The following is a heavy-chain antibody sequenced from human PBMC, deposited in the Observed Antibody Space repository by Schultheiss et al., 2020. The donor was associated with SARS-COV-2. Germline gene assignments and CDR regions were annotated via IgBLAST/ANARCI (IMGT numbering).Heavy chain of an antibody. CDR3: ARGGVATDDGYYFDY. V-gene: IGHV4-34*09. Sequence: SETLSLTCAVYGGSFSGYYWSWIRQPPGKGLEWIGYIYYSGSTNYNPSLKSLVTMSVDTSKNHFSLKLTSVTAADTAVYYCARGGVATDDGYYFDYWGQGTLVTVSS. J-gene: IGHJ4*02. CDR2: IYYSGST. D-gene: IGHD5-12*01. CDR1: GGSFSGYY.